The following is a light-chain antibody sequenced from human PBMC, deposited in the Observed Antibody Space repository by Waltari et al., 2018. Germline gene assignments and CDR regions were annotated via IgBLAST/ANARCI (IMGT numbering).Light chain of an antibody. CDR1: QSVSSSH. V-gene: IGKV3D-20*01. Sequence: EIVLTQSPATLSLSPVERATLSCGARQSVSSSHLAWYQQKPGLAPRLLICDASCRATGSPDMFSGSGSGTDVTLTICRLEPEDFALYYCQQYGSSPLPFGGGTKVEIK. CDR2: DAS. CDR3: QQYGSSPLP. J-gene: IGKJ4*01.